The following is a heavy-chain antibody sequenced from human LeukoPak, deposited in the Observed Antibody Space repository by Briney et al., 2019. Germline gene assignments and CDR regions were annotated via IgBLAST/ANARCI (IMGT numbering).Heavy chain of an antibody. CDR3: ARDHGYEVGIDY. CDR1: GYTFTSYD. Sequence: ASVKVSCKASGYTFTSYDINWVRQATGQGLEWMGWMNPNSGNTNYAQKLQGRVTMTTDTSTSTAYMELRSLRSDDTAVYYCARDHGYEVGIDYWGQGTLVTVSS. D-gene: IGHD5-12*01. CDR2: MNPNSGNT. V-gene: IGHV1-18*01. J-gene: IGHJ4*02.